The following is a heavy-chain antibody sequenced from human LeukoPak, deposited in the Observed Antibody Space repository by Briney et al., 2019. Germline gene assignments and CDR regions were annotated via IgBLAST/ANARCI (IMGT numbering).Heavy chain of an antibody. J-gene: IGHJ4*02. V-gene: IGHV4-30-4*01. CDR1: GGSISSGDYY. Sequence: SETLSLTCTVSGGSISSGDYYWSWIRQPPGKGLEWIAYISHSGGTYYNPSLKSRATISLDTSKNQFSLKLSSVTAADTAVYYYARTHGDYAETHYFDYWGQGTLVTVSS. CDR3: ARTHGDYAETHYFDY. D-gene: IGHD4-17*01. CDR2: ISHSGGT.